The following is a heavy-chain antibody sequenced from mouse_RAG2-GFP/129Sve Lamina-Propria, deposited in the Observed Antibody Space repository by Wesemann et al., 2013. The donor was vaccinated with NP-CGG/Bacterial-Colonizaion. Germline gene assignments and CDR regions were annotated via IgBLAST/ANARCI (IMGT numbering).Heavy chain of an antibody. D-gene: IGHD2-3*01. CDR2: INYDGSST. CDR3: ARDSPYDYAMDY. Sequence: GFTFSDYYMAWVRQVPEKGLEWVANINYDGSSTYYLDSLKSRFIISRDNAKNILYLQMSSLKSEDTATYYCARDSPYDYAMDYWGQGTSVTVSS. CDR1: GFTFSDYY. J-gene: IGHJ4*01. V-gene: IGHV5-16*01.